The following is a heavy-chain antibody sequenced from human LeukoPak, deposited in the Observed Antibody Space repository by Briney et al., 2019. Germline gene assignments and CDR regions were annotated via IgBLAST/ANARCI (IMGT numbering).Heavy chain of an antibody. D-gene: IGHD6-19*01. Sequence: ASVKVSCKASGYTFTSYGISWVRQAPGQGLEWMGWISAYNGNTNYAQKFQGWVTMTRDTSISTAYMELSRLRSDDTAVYYCARAVAVAGHDAFDIWGQGTMVTVSS. CDR3: ARAVAVAGHDAFDI. V-gene: IGHV1-18*01. J-gene: IGHJ3*02. CDR1: GYTFTSYG. CDR2: ISAYNGNT.